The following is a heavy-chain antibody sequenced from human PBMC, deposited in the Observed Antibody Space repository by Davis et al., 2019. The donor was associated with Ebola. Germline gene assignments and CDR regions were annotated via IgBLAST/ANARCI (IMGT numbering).Heavy chain of an antibody. J-gene: IGHJ4*02. CDR1: GGSISSSSYY. Sequence: SETLSLTCTVSGGSISSSSYYWGWIRQPPGKGLEWIGYIYYSGSTNYNPSLKSRVTISVDTSKNQFSLKLSSVTAADTAVYYCARGRRYSGSYLDYWGQGTLVTVSS. CDR3: ARGRRYSGSYLDY. V-gene: IGHV4-61*05. CDR2: IYYSGST. D-gene: IGHD1-26*01.